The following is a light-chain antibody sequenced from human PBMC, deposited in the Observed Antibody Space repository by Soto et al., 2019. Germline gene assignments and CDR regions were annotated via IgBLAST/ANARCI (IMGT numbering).Light chain of an antibody. Sequence: QSVLTQPASVSGSPGQSITISCTGPSSDIGAYNFVSWYQQHPGKAPKLLLYDVNIRPSGVSDRFSGSKSGNTASLTISGLQAEDVGDYYCTSWTTSTTMIFGGGTKLTVL. J-gene: IGLJ2*01. CDR1: SSDIGAYNF. CDR3: TSWTTSTTMI. V-gene: IGLV2-14*03. CDR2: DVN.